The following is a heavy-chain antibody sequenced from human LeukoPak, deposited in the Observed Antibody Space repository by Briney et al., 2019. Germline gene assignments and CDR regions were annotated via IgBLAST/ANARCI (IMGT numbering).Heavy chain of an antibody. CDR2: ISDSGGSI. CDR1: GFTFSSYA. CDR3: AKSASYDSSGYYDY. Sequence: GGSLRLSCAASGFTFSSYAMSWVRQAPGKGLEWVSTISDSGGSIYYADSVKGRFTISRDNAKNSLYLQMYSLRAEDTALYYCAKSASYDSSGYYDYWGQGTLVTVSS. J-gene: IGHJ4*02. D-gene: IGHD3-22*01. V-gene: IGHV3-23*01.